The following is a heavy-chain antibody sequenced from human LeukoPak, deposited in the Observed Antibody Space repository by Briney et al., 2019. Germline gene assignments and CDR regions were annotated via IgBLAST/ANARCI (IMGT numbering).Heavy chain of an antibody. CDR2: ITSNGGST. D-gene: IGHD3-9*01. J-gene: IGHJ6*04. V-gene: IGHV3-64*01. CDR3: ARDLTGVGDL. Sequence: PGGSLRLSCAASGFTSSNYAMHWVRQAPGKGLEYVSSITSNGGSTYYANSVKARFTISRDNSKNTLYLQMGSLRAEDMAVYYCARDLTGVGDLWGKGTTVTVSS. CDR1: GFTSSNYA.